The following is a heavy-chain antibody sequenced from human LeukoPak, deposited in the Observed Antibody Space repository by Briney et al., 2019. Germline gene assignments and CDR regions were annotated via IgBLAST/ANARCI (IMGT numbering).Heavy chain of an antibody. J-gene: IGHJ4*02. Sequence: SETLSLTCTVSGGSTSSGNYYWGWIRQPPGKGLEWIGGISSSGNTYYNPSLKSRITISIDTSKNHFSLKLSSVTAADTAVYYCARLGAGPTYYDFWSGYSSFYFDYWGQGTLVTVSS. D-gene: IGHD3-3*01. V-gene: IGHV4-39*02. CDR2: ISSSGNT. CDR3: ARLGAGPTYYDFWSGYSSFYFDY. CDR1: GGSTSSGNYY.